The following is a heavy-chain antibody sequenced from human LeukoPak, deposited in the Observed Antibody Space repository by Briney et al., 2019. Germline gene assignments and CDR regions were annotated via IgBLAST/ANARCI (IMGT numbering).Heavy chain of an antibody. D-gene: IGHD4-11*01. V-gene: IGHV4-61*01. CDR2: IYYSGST. CDR1: GGSISSGSYY. J-gene: IGHJ3*02. CDR3: ASYSNDAFDI. Sequence: SETLSLACTVSGGSISSGSYYWGWIRQPPGKGLEWIGYIYYSGSTNYNPSLKSRVTISVDTSKNQFSLKLSSVTAADTAVYYCASYSNDAFDIWGQGTMVTVSS.